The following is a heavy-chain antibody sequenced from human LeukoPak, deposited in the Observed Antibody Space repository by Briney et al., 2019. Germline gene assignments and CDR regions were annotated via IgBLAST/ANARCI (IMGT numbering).Heavy chain of an antibody. CDR1: GVYITNGLYF. V-gene: IGHV4-61*02. CDR2: IYSDGDT. D-gene: IGHD3-16*01. CDR3: ARKFGRGTFDI. Sequence: SETLSLTCTVSGVYITNGLYFWNWIRQPAGKGLEWIGRIYSDGDTNYNPSLKSRVTISQDRTRNQFSLKLSSVTAADAAVYYCARKFGRGTFDIWGQGTLVTVSS. J-gene: IGHJ3*02.